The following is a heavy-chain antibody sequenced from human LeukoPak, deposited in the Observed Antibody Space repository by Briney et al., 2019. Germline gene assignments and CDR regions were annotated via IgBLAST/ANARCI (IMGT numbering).Heavy chain of an antibody. CDR1: GGSISSYY. D-gene: IGHD3-10*01. CDR3: ARVYSYYGSGSYYYYFDY. J-gene: IGHJ4*02. CDR2: IYTSGST. V-gene: IGHV4-4*07. Sequence: SETLSLTCTVSGGSISSYYWSWIRQPAGKGLEWIGRIYTSGSTNYNPSLKSRVTMSVDTSKNQFSLKLSSVTAADTAVYYCARVYSYYGSGSYYYYFDYWGQGALVTVSS.